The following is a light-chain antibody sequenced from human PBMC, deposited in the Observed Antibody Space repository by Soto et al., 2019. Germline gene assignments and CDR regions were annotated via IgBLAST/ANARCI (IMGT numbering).Light chain of an antibody. CDR3: CSYAGSYFYV. J-gene: IGLJ1*01. V-gene: IGLV2-11*01. Sequence: QSALTQPRSVSGSPGQSVTISCTGTSSDVGGYNYVSWYQQHPGKAPKLMIYDVSKRPSGVPDRFSGSKSGNTASLTISGLQAEDEAEYYCCSYAGSYFYVFGTGTKVTVL. CDR1: SSDVGGYNY. CDR2: DVS.